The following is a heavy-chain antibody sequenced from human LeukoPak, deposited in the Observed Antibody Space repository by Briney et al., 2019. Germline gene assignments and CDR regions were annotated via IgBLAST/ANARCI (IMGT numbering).Heavy chain of an antibody. CDR1: GGTFSSYA. D-gene: IGHD6-19*01. J-gene: IGHJ4*02. CDR3: ARGSGSGWYQEVDY. V-gene: IGHV1-69*04. Sequence: SVKVSCKASGGTFSSYAISWVRQAPGQGLEWMGRIIPILGIANYAQKFQGRVTITADKSTSTAYMELSSLRSEDTAVYYCARGSGSGWYQEVDYWGQGTLVTVSS. CDR2: IIPILGIA.